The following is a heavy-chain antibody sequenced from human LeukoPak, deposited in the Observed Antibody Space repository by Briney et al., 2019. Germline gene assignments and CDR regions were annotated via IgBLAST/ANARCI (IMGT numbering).Heavy chain of an antibody. J-gene: IGHJ6*03. CDR3: ASGDFQGGPYCYYYMDV. V-gene: IGHV1-69*05. CDR2: IIPIFGTA. Sequence: SVKVSCKASGGTFSSYAISWVRQAPGQGLEWMGGIIPIFGTANYAQKFQGRVTITTDESTSTAYMELSSLRSEDTAVYYCASGDFQGGPYCYYYMDVWGKGTTVTVSS. D-gene: IGHD3-10*01. CDR1: GGTFSSYA.